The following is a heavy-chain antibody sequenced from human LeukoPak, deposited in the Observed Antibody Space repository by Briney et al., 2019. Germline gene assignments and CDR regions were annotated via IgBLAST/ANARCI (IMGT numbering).Heavy chain of an antibody. CDR1: GFTFTKYW. V-gene: IGHV3-7*01. J-gene: IGHJ4*02. Sequence: GGSLRLSCAASGFTFTKYWMTWVRQAPGKGLEWVGNIKQDGSDKNYMASVKGRFTISRDNTKNSVYLQMSSLRAEDTAVYYCAREVWGPEYWGQGTLVTVSS. CDR2: IKQDGSDK. D-gene: IGHD1-14*01. CDR3: AREVWGPEY.